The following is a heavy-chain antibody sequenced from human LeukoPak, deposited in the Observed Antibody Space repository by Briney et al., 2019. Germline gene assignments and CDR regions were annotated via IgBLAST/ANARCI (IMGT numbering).Heavy chain of an antibody. J-gene: IGHJ6*02. V-gene: IGHV3-23*01. CDR3: AKAILAAAGPYGMGV. CDR2: ISGGGGST. D-gene: IGHD6-13*01. Sequence: GGSLRLSCAASGFTFTSYSMNWVRQAPGKGLEWVSTISGGGGSTYYADSVKGRFTISRDNSKNTLSLQMNSLRAEDTAVYYCAKAILAAAGPYGMGVWGQGTTVTVSS. CDR1: GFTFTSYS.